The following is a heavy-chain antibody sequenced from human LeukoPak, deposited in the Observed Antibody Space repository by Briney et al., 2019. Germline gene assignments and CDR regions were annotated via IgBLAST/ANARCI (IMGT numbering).Heavy chain of an antibody. Sequence: PGGSLRLSCAASGFTFSNYWMHWVRQAPGKGLVWVSRINSDARSTSYADSVKGRFTISRDNAKNTLYLQMNSLRAEDTAVYYCAKSTMIVVVIPSPFDYWGQGTLVTVPS. V-gene: IGHV3-74*01. CDR1: GFTFSNYW. J-gene: IGHJ4*02. CDR2: INSDARST. CDR3: AKSTMIVVVIPSPFDY. D-gene: IGHD3-22*01.